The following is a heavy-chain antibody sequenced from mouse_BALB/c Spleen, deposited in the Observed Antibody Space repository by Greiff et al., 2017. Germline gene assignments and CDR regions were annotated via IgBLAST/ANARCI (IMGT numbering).Heavy chain of an antibody. V-gene: IGHV1-14*01. D-gene: IGHD3-3*01. CDR1: GYTFTSYV. CDR3: ARAGPDY. J-gene: IGHJ2*01. CDR2: INPYNDGT. Sequence: EVKVVESGPELVKPGASVKMSCKASGYTFTSYVMHWVKQKPGQGLEWIGYINPYNDGTKYNEKFKGKATLTSDKSSSTAYMELSSLTSEDSAVYYCARAGPDYWGQGTTLTVSS.